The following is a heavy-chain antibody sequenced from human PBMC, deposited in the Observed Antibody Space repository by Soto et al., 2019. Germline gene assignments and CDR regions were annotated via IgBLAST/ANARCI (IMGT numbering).Heavy chain of an antibody. CDR1: GFTFTNYW. D-gene: IGHD1-1*01. CDR2: IDGVGTGT. V-gene: IGHV3-74*01. Sequence: EVQLVQSGGGSVQPGGSLRLSCAASGFTFTNYWMHWVRQVPGKGLVWVSRIDGVGTGTSYSDSVRGRFTISRDNAENTLYLQMNSMRADDTAVYYCTTVLEYWGQGTLVTVSS. J-gene: IGHJ4*02. CDR3: TTVLEY.